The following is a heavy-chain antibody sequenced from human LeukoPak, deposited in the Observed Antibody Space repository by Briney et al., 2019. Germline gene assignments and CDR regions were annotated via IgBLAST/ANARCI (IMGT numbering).Heavy chain of an antibody. CDR2: ISSSSSYI. D-gene: IGHD2-15*01. Sequence: PGGSLRLSCAASGFTFSSYSMNWVRQAPGKGLEWVSSISSSSSYIYYADSVKGRFTISRDNAKNSLYLQMNSLRAEDTAVYYCARSNPLGYCSGGSCLGDAFDIWGQGTMFTVSS. J-gene: IGHJ3*02. CDR1: GFTFSSYS. V-gene: IGHV3-21*01. CDR3: ARSNPLGYCSGGSCLGDAFDI.